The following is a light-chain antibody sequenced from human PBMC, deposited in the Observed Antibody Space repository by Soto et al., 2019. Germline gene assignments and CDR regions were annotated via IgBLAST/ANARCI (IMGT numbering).Light chain of an antibody. V-gene: IGLV2-14*01. J-gene: IGLJ2*01. CDR1: SSDVGGYDY. CDR3: SSFTASNTEV. Sequence: QSALTQPASVSGSPGQSITISCTGTSSDVGGYDYVSWYQQHPGKATKLMIYDISNRPSGVSDRFSGSKSANTASLTISGLQAEDEADYYFSSFTASNTEVFGGGTKVTVL. CDR2: DIS.